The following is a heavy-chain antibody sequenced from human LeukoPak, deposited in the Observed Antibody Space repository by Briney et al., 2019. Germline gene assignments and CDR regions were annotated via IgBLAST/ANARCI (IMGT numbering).Heavy chain of an antibody. CDR2: MYYSGST. CDR3: ARGPRYCSSTSCYAPHFDY. D-gene: IGHD2-2*01. V-gene: IGHV4-39*07. J-gene: IGHJ4*02. Sequence: SETLSLTCTVSGGSISGTSYYWGWIRQPPGKGLEWIGNMYYSGSTYYNPSLKSRVTISIDTSKNQFSPKLSSVTAADTAVYYCARGPRYCSSTSCYAPHFDYWGQGTLVTVSS. CDR1: GGSISGTSYY.